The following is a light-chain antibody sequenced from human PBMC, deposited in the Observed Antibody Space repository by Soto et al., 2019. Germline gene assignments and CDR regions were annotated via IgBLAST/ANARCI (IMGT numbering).Light chain of an antibody. Sequence: DIQMTQSPSTLSASVGDRVIITCRASQYISSWLAWYQQKPGKAPNLLIYKTSTLKSGVPSRFSGSGSGTEFTLTISRVQPDDVATYYCQQYDNHSWTFGQGTKVEIK. CDR1: QYISSW. CDR3: QQYDNHSWT. J-gene: IGKJ1*01. CDR2: KTS. V-gene: IGKV1-5*03.